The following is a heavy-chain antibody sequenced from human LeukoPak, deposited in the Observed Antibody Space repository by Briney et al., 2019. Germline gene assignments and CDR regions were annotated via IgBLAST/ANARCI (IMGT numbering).Heavy chain of an antibody. J-gene: IGHJ4*02. CDR3: ARLGRGEQWLAYYLDL. CDR2: INPNSGGT. CDR1: GYTFTGYY. Sequence: ASVKVSCKASGYTFTGYYMHWVRQAPGQGLEWMGWINPNSGGTNYAQKFQGRVTMTRDTSISTAYMELSRLRSDDTAVYYCARLGRGEQWLAYYLDLWGQGTLVTVSS. D-gene: IGHD6-19*01. V-gene: IGHV1-2*02.